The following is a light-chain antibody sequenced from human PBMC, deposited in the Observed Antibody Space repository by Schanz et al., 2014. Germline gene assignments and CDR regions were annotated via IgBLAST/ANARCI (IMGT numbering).Light chain of an antibody. CDR1: SSDIGGYNY. Sequence: QSALTQPPSASGSPGQSVTISCTGTSSDIGGYNYVSWYQQHPGEAPKLMLYEVTKRPSGVPDRFSGSKSGNTASLTVSGLQAEDEAVYYCSSYADSNNWVFGGGTKLTVL. J-gene: IGLJ3*02. CDR2: EVT. V-gene: IGLV2-8*01. CDR3: SSYADSNNWV.